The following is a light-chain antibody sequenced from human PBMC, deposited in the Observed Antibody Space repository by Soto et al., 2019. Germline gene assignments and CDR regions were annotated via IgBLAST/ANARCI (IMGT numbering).Light chain of an antibody. CDR3: RAYTARSTLV. Sequence: QSVLTQPASVSGSAGQSITISCSGTMRDVGAYNLVSWYQQHPGTAPKLIIYEVRNRPSVISSRFSGSRSGNTASLTISGLQPEDEGDYYCRAYTARSTLVFGGGTKVTVL. CDR1: MRDVGAYNL. J-gene: IGLJ3*02. CDR2: EVR. V-gene: IGLV2-14*01.